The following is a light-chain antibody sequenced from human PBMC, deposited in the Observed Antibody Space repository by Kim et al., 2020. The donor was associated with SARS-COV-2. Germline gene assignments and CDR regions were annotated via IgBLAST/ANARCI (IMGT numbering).Light chain of an antibody. CDR2: GAS. CDR1: QSVSSSY. CDR3: QQYGSWYT. V-gene: IGKV3-20*01. J-gene: IGKJ2*01. Sequence: EIVLTQSPGTLSLSQGERATLSCRASQSVSSSYLAWYQQKPGQAPRLLIYGASSRATGIPDSFSDSGSGTDFTLTISRLEPEDFAVYYCQQYGSWYTFGQGTKLEI.